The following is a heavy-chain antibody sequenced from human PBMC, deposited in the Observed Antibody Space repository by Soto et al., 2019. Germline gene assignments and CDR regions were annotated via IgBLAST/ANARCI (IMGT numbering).Heavy chain of an antibody. CDR2: IYDGGTT. Sequence: QVQLQESGPRLVSPSQTLSLTCTVSGGSISSAAYCWSWIRQSPDKGLEWIGHIYDGGTTYSSPTLTGRVTISAATSETQFSLKLNSVSAADTAVYYCARGPSGDKVDYWGQGIQVTVSS. D-gene: IGHD7-27*01. CDR3: ARGPSGDKVDY. CDR1: GGSISSAAYC. J-gene: IGHJ4*02. V-gene: IGHV4-30-4*01.